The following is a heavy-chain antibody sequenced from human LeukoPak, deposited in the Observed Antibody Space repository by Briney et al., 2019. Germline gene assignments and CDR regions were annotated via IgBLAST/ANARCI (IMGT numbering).Heavy chain of an antibody. CDR2: IYHSGST. D-gene: IGHD2-2*01. V-gene: IGHV4-30-2*01. J-gene: IGHJ4*02. CDR3: ARERCSSTSCYSGGSVDY. Sequence: SQTLSLTCAVSGGSISSGGYSWSWIRQPPGKGLEWIGYIYHSGSTYYNPSLKSRVTISVDGSKNQFSLKLSSVTAADTAVYYCARERCSSTSCYSGGSVDYWGQGTLVTVSS. CDR1: GGSISSGGYS.